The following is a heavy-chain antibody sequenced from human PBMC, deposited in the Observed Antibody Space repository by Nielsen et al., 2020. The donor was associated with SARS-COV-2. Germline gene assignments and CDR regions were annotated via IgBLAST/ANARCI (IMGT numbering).Heavy chain of an antibody. J-gene: IGHJ4*02. V-gene: IGHV3-74*01. CDR2: INSDGSST. D-gene: IGHD3-16*01. Sequence: GALKISCAASAFTFSTYWMHWVRQAPGKGLVWVSRINSDGSSTSYADYVKGRFTISRDNAKNTLYLQMNSLRAEDTAVYYCVRGLQVPNGLAHRWGQGTLVTVSS. CDR1: AFTFSTYW. CDR3: VRGLQVPNGLAHR.